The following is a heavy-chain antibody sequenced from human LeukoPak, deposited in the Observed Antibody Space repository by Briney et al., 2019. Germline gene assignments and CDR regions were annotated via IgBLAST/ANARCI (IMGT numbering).Heavy chain of an antibody. CDR3: ARVRPRIDGSGTSYLRLYYFDY. J-gene: IGHJ4*02. CDR2: INPNHGDT. D-gene: IGHD3-10*01. V-gene: IGHV1-2*02. CDR1: GYTFTGYY. Sequence: ASVKVSCKASGYTFTGYYMHWVRQAPGQGLEWMGWINPNHGDTNYAQKFQGRVTMTRDTSISTAYMDLSRMTSDDTAVYYCARVRPRIDGSGTSYLRLYYFDYWGQGTLVTVSS.